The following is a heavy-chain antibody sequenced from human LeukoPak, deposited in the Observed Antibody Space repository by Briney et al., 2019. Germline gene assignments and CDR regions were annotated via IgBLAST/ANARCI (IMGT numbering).Heavy chain of an antibody. Sequence: SVKVSCKASGGIFRSAAMSWVRQATGQGLEWVGHIILMFGTTTYAQKFQGRVTVTADESTRTVYMELNSLTSDDTAIYYCTRDEHKGSATFNYWGQGTLVIVSS. V-gene: IGHV1-69*13. D-gene: IGHD3-10*01. J-gene: IGHJ4*02. CDR1: GGIFRSAA. CDR3: TRDEHKGSATFNY. CDR2: IILMFGTT.